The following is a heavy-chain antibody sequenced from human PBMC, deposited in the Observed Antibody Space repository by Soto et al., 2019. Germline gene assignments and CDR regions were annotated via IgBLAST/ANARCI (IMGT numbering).Heavy chain of an antibody. Sequence: QVQLQESGPGLVKPSETLSLSCTVSGGSISSYYWSWFRQSPGKRMEWIGYVHHSWGSSYNPSLQSRVAISLDTSHSQFSLKVTSVTATATAVYYCARQGFGPLHGLVDVWGQGTTVTVSS. CDR2: VHHSWGS. CDR1: GGSISSYY. J-gene: IGHJ6*02. CDR3: ARQGFGPLHGLVDV. V-gene: IGHV4-59*08. D-gene: IGHD3-10*01.